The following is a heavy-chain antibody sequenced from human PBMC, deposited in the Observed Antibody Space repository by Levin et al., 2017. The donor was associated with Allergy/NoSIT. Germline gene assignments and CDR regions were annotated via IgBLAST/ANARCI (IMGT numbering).Heavy chain of an antibody. J-gene: IGHJ4*02. Sequence: QRGESLKISCAASGFTFSSYNMNWVRQAPGKGLEWVSYISSSSSTIYYADSVRGRFTISRDNAKNSLYLQMNSLRAEDTAVYYCARARSTIGPGSGPYYFDYWGQGTLVTVSS. CDR2: ISSSSSTI. V-gene: IGHV3-48*04. CDR3: ARARSTIGPGSGPYYFDY. CDR1: GFTFSSYN. D-gene: IGHD2-15*01.